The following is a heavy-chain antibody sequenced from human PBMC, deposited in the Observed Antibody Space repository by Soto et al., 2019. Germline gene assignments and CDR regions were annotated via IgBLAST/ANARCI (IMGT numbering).Heavy chain of an antibody. V-gene: IGHV1-18*01. CDR1: GYTFSSFH. D-gene: IGHD3-3*02. CDR2: ISGYSGNT. CDR3: ARDMFGSVEAFDI. Sequence: QVQLMQSGAEVKKPGASVKVSCKASGYTFSSFHINWVRQAPGQGLEWMGWISGYSGNTKYAQKLQGGLTMTTDPSTNTAYMELRSLISDDTAIYYCARDMFGSVEAFDIWGRGTVVTVSS. J-gene: IGHJ3*02.